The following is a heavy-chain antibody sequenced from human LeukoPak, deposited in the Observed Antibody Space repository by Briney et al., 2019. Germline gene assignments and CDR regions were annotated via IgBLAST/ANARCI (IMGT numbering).Heavy chain of an antibody. J-gene: IGHJ4*02. Sequence: GGSLRLSCAASGFTFSSYAMHWVRQAPGKGLEWVAVISYDGSNKYYADSVRGRFTISRDNSKNTLYLQISSLKAEDTAVYYCARNNADGEGRFSYWGQGTLVTVSS. CDR3: ARNNADGEGRFSY. V-gene: IGHV3-30-3*01. D-gene: IGHD3-10*01. CDR1: GFTFSSYA. CDR2: ISYDGSNK.